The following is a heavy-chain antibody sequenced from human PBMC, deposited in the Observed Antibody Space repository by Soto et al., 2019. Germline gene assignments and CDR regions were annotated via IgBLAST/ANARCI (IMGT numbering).Heavy chain of an antibody. CDR1: GFRFSTYD. V-gene: IGHV3-23*01. D-gene: IGHD4-4*01. Sequence: DVQLLESGGGLVQPGGSLRLSCAASGFRFSTYDMSWVRQAPGKGLEWVSVMSGSGSGTYYADSVNGRFTISRDNSKNTLYLQMNSLRAEDTAVYYCVRQAKLTTVTANAGYYYGLDVWGQGTTVTVSS. J-gene: IGHJ6*02. CDR3: VRQAKLTTVTANAGYYYGLDV. CDR2: MSGSGSGT.